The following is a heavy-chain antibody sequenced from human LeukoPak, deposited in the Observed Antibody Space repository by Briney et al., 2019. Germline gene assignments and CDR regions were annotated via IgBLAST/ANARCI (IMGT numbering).Heavy chain of an antibody. CDR3: ARGSGYVLY. J-gene: IGHJ4*02. CDR2: IKQDGSEK. CDR1: GFTFSNYW. Sequence: GGPLRLSCAASGFTFSNYWMSWVRQAPGKGLEWVANIKQDGSEKYYVDSVKGRFTISRDNAKNSLYLQMNSLRAEDTAVYYCARGSGYVLYWGQGTLVTVSS. V-gene: IGHV3-7*04. D-gene: IGHD5-12*01.